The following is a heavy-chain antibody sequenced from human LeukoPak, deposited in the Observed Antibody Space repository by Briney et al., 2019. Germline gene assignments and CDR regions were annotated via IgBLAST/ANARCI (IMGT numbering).Heavy chain of an antibody. CDR1: GYTLTELS. D-gene: IGHD6-13*01. CDR2: FDPEDGET. Sequence: GASVRVSCTVSGYTLTELSMHWVRQAPGKGHEWMGGFDPEDGETIYAQKFQGRVTMTEDTSTDTAYMELSSLRSEDTAVYYCATVDHPLTQLVPYYGMDVWGQGTAVTVSS. J-gene: IGHJ6*02. V-gene: IGHV1-24*01. CDR3: ATVDHPLTQLVPYYGMDV.